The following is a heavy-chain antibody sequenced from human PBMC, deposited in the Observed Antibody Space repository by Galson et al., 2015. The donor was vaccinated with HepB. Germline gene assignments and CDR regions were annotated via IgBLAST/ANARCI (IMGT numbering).Heavy chain of an antibody. D-gene: IGHD6-13*01. J-gene: IGHJ5*02. CDR1: GGSISSSSYY. CDR2: IYYSGST. Sequence: ETLSLTCTVSGGSISSSSYYWGWIRQPPGKGLEWIGSIYYSGSTYYNPSLKSRVTISVDTSKNQFSLKLSSVTAADTAVYYCATTSYSSSWYYFQLSGFDPWGQGTLVTVSS. CDR3: ATTSYSSSWYYFQLSGFDP. V-gene: IGHV4-39*01.